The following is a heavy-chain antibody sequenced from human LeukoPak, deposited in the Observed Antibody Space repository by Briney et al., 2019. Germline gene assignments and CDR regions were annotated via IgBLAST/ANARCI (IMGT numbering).Heavy chain of an antibody. D-gene: IGHD3-22*01. J-gene: IGHJ4*02. CDR1: GFTFSSYP. CDR3: AKVTHYDSSEYYWAPQDY. CDR2: FSDTGGST. Sequence: PGGSLRLSCAASGFTFSSYPMSWVRQAPGKGLEWVSAFSDTGGSTYYADSVKGRFTISRDNSKNTLYLQMNSLRAEDTAVYYCAKVTHYDSSEYYWAPQDYWGQGTLVTVSS. V-gene: IGHV3-23*01.